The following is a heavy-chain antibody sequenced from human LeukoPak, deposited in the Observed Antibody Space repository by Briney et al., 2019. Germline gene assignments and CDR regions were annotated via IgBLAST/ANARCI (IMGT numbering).Heavy chain of an antibody. CDR2: ISSSSSYI. Sequence: PGGSLRLSCAASGFTFSSYSMNWVRQAPGKGLEWVSSISSSSSYIYYADSVKGRFTTSRDNAKNSLYLQVNSLRAEDTAVYYCAREYSSSWYFDYWGQGTLVTVSS. V-gene: IGHV3-21*01. CDR1: GFTFSSYS. D-gene: IGHD6-13*01. J-gene: IGHJ4*02. CDR3: AREYSSSWYFDY.